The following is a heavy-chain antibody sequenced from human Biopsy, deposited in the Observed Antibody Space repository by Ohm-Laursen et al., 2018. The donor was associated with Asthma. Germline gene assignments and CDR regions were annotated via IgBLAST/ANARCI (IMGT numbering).Heavy chain of an antibody. V-gene: IGHV1-69*01. Sequence: SSVKVSCKSLGGTFNTYVIGWVRQAPGQGLEWMGGINSVFGTTTYPQKFQGRVTITADDSTSTVYMELSSLRSEDTAVYYCARKAGSCISRACYSLDFWGQGTLVTVSS. CDR1: GGTFNTYV. J-gene: IGHJ4*02. CDR3: ARKAGSCISRACYSLDF. CDR2: INSVFGTT. D-gene: IGHD2-15*01.